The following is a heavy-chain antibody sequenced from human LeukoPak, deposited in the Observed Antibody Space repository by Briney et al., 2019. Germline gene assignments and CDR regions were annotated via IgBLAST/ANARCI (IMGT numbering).Heavy chain of an antibody. D-gene: IGHD4/OR15-4a*01. CDR1: GGSFSGYY. Sequence: PSETLSLTCAVYGGSFSGYYWSWIRQPPGKGLEWIGEINHSGSTNYNPSLKSRVTISVDTSKNQFSLKLSSVTAADTAVYYCARDPYGDPVNWFDPWGQGTLVTVSS. J-gene: IGHJ5*02. V-gene: IGHV4-34*01. CDR2: INHSGST. CDR3: ARDPYGDPVNWFDP.